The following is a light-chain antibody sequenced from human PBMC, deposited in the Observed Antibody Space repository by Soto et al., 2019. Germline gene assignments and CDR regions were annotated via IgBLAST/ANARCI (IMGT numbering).Light chain of an antibody. Sequence: DIQMTQSPSTLSASVGDRVTITCRASQSINNYLAWYQQKPGKAPKLLIYKASTLESGVPSRFSGSGSGTEFILSISSLQPDDFATYYCQQYESFPRTFGQGTKVEIK. CDR2: KAS. V-gene: IGKV1-5*03. CDR1: QSINNY. CDR3: QQYESFPRT. J-gene: IGKJ1*01.